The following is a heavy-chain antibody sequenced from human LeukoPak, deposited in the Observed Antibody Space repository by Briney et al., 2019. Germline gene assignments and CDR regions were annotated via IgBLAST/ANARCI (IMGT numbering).Heavy chain of an antibody. Sequence: GGSLRLSRAASGFTFSNYAMNWDRHAPGKGLEWFSTISGGGGSTNYADSVKGRFTISRDNSKKTLYLQMNSLRAEDTAVYYCARDLAVAGTGWGYWGQGTLVTVSS. CDR3: ARDLAVAGTGWGY. V-gene: IGHV3-23*01. J-gene: IGHJ4*02. CDR2: ISGGGGST. CDR1: GFTFSNYA. D-gene: IGHD6-19*01.